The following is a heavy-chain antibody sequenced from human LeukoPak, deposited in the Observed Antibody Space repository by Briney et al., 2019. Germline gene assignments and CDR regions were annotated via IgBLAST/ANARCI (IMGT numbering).Heavy chain of an antibody. Sequence: PSETLSLTCTVSGGSISSYYWSWIRQPPGKGLEWIGYIYYSGSTNYNPSLKSRVTISVDTSKNQFSLKLSSVTAADTAVYYCARVNPMIVVVITGGWFDPWGQGTLVTVSS. D-gene: IGHD3-22*01. V-gene: IGHV4-59*01. J-gene: IGHJ5*02. CDR2: IYYSGST. CDR1: GGSISSYY. CDR3: ARVNPMIVVVITGGWFDP.